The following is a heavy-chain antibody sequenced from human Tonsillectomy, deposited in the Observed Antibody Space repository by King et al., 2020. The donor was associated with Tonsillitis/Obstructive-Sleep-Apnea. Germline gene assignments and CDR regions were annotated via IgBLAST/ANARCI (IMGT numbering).Heavy chain of an antibody. Sequence: EPQLVQSGAEVKKPGESLRISCKGSGDSFISYWISWVRQMPGKGLEWMGRIDPSDSYINYSPSFQGHVTISVDKSISTAYLQWSSLKASDTAMYYCARTSYGDYGHYSYTMDVWGQGTTVTVSS. CDR1: GDSFISYW. D-gene: IGHD4-17*01. CDR2: IDPSDSYI. J-gene: IGHJ6*02. V-gene: IGHV5-10-1*01. CDR3: ARTSYGDYGHYSYTMDV.